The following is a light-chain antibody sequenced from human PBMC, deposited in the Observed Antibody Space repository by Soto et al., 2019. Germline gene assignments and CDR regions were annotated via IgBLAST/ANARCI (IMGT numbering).Light chain of an antibody. CDR3: CSYAVSNSFLV. Sequence: QSALTQPRSVSGSPGQSVTISCTGTSSDVGGYNYVSWYQQHPGKAPKVMIYDVSRRPSGVPDRFSGSKSGNTASLTISGLQDEDEADYYCCSYAVSNSFLVFGGGTKLTVL. CDR1: SSDVGGYNY. J-gene: IGLJ3*02. CDR2: DVS. V-gene: IGLV2-11*01.